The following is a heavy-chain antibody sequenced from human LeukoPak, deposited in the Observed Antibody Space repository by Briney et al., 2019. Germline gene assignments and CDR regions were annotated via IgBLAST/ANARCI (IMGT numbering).Heavy chain of an antibody. CDR2: ISYDGSNK. D-gene: IGHD3-22*01. J-gene: IGHJ4*02. Sequence: GGSLRLSCAASGFTFSSYAMHWVRQAPGKGLEWVALISYDGSNKYYVDSVKGRLTISRDNSKNTLYLQMNSLRAEDTALYCCATHYYDSSGYHSPDYWGQGTLVTVSS. V-gene: IGHV3-30-3*01. CDR1: GFTFSSYA. CDR3: ATHYYDSSGYHSPDY.